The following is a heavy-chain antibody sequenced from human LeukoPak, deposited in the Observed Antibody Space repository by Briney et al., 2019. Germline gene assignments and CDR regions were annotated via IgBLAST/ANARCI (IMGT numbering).Heavy chain of an antibody. CDR1: GYAFTDYT. J-gene: IGHJ4*02. CDR2: INTNTGNP. Sequence: ASVKVSCKASGYAFTDYTINWVRQAPGQGLEWMGWINTNTGNPTYAQGFTGRFVFSLDTSVSTTYLQISSLKAEDTAVYYCARGGPFDCWGQGTLVTVSS. CDR3: ARGGPFDC. V-gene: IGHV7-4-1*02.